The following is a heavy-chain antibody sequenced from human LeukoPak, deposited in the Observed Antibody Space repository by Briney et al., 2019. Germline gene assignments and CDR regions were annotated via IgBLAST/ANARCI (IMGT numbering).Heavy chain of an antibody. D-gene: IGHD3-3*01. CDR3: ARDTLYDFWSGIHSGYTSYYFDY. Sequence: SETLSLTCTVSGGSISSYYWSWIRQPAGKGLEWIGRIYTSGSTNYNPSLKSRVTMSVDTSKNQFSLKLSSVTAADTAVYYCARDTLYDFWSGIHSGYTSYYFDYWGQGTLVTVSS. CDR1: GGSISSYY. CDR2: IYTSGST. J-gene: IGHJ4*02. V-gene: IGHV4-4*07.